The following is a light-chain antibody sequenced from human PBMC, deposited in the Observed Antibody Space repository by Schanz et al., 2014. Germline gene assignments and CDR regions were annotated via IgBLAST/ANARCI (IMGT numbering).Light chain of an antibody. J-gene: IGLJ3*02. CDR1: SSDVGGYNY. V-gene: IGLV2-14*01. CDR3: CSYAGSTPYWL. Sequence: QSALTQPPSASGSPGQSITISCTGTSSDVGGYNYVSWYQQHPGKAPKLMIYDVSNRPSGVSNRFSGSKSGNTASLTISGLQAEDEADYYCCSYAGSTPYWLFGGGTKLTVL. CDR2: DVS.